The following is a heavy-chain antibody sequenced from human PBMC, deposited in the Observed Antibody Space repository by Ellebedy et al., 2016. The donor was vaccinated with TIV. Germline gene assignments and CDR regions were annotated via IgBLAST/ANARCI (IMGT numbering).Heavy chain of an antibody. CDR1: GFAFSKNP. D-gene: IGHD7-27*01. V-gene: IGHV3-48*03. CDR2: ISAGGDAI. CDR3: AKDLPNWANDF. J-gene: IGHJ4*02. Sequence: GGSLRLSXGGSGFAFSKNPMNWVRQAPGKGLEWVSYISAGGDAIDYADSVKGRFTISRDNAKHSLYLQMNSLRADDSGVYYCAKDLPNWANDFWGQGALVTVSS.